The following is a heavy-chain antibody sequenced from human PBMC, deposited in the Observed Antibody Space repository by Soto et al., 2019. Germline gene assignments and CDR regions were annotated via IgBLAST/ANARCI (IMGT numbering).Heavy chain of an antibody. Sequence: SETLSLTSTVSGGSISSYYWIWIRQPPVKVLEWIGYIYYSGSTNYNPSLNSRVTISVDTSKNQFSLKLSSVSAAVTAVYYCARDRTPSGPWGQGTLVTVSS. D-gene: IGHD2-15*01. V-gene: IGHV4-59*01. CDR2: IYYSGST. J-gene: IGHJ5*02. CDR1: GGSISSYY. CDR3: ARDRTPSGP.